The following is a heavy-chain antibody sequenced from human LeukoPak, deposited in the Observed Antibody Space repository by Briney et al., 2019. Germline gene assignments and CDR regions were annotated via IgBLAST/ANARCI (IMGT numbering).Heavy chain of an antibody. CDR1: GFTFSSYY. V-gene: IGHV3-30*18. CDR2: ISFDGSRK. J-gene: IGHJ4*02. Sequence: PSGGSLRLSCAASGFTFSSYYMHWVRQAPGKGLERVAVISFDGSRKYYADSVKGRFTISRDNSMNTLYLQMSSLRVEDTAIYYCAKAGASHTAMDFLFDYWGQGTLVTVSS. CDR3: AKAGASHTAMDFLFDY. D-gene: IGHD5-18*01.